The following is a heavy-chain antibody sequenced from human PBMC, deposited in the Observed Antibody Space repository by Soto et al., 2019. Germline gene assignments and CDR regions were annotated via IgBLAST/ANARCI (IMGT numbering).Heavy chain of an antibody. CDR2: IGYDGSNK. J-gene: IGHJ2*01. V-gene: IGHV3-33*01. CDR3: QAEDGIRALCTVSAFLLNRSSDL. D-gene: IGHD1-26*01. Sequence: KGLEWVAVIGYDGSNKYYADSVKGRFTISRDNSKNTLYLQMNSLRAEDTAVFFFQAEDGIRALCTVSAFLLNRSSDL.